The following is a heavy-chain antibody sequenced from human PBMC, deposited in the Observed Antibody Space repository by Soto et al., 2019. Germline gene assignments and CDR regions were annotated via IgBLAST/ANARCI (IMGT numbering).Heavy chain of an antibody. CDR2: IYYSGST. Sequence: SETLSLTCTVSGGSISSGYYYWSWIRQPPGKGLEWIGYIYYSGSTYYNPSLKSRVTISVDTSKNQFSLKLSSVTAAARAVYSCARGPPPIAVAGNNWFDPWGQGTLVTVSS. CDR3: ARGPPPIAVAGNNWFDP. V-gene: IGHV4-30-4*01. CDR1: GGSISSGYYY. J-gene: IGHJ5*02. D-gene: IGHD6-19*01.